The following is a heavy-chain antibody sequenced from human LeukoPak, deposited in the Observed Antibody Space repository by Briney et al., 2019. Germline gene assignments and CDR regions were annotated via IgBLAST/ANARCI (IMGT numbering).Heavy chain of an antibody. V-gene: IGHV1-69*06. J-gene: IGHJ4*02. Sequence: GSSVKVSCKASGGTFSSYAISWVRQAPGQGLEWMGGIIPIFGTANYAQKFQGRVTITADKSTSTAYMELSSLRSEDTAVYYCAVYYYDSSGYWYYFDYWGQGTLVTVSS. CDR1: GGTFSSYA. CDR3: AVYYYDSSGYWYYFDY. CDR2: IIPIFGTA. D-gene: IGHD3-22*01.